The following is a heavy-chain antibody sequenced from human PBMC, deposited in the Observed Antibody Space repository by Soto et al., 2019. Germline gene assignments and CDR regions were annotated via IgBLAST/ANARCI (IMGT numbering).Heavy chain of an antibody. V-gene: IGHV1-69*13. CDR1: GGTFSSYA. D-gene: IGHD3-10*01. Sequence: GASVKVSCKASGGTFSSYAISCVRQAPGQGLEWMGGIIPIFGTANYAQKFQGRVTITADESTSTAYMELSSLRSEDTAVYYCAREGGGSGLDAFDIWGQGTMVTVSS. J-gene: IGHJ3*02. CDR2: IIPIFGTA. CDR3: AREGGGSGLDAFDI.